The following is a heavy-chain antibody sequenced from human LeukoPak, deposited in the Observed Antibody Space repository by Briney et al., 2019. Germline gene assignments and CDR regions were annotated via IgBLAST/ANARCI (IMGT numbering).Heavy chain of an antibody. CDR3: ARAGGSYSYYHYYMDV. V-gene: IGHV3-21*01. CDR1: GFTFSSYS. J-gene: IGHJ6*03. CDR2: ISSSSSYI. D-gene: IGHD1-26*01. Sequence: PGGSLRLSCAASGFTFSSYSMNWVRQAPGKGLEWVSSISSSSSYIYYADSVKGRFTISRDNAKNSLYLQMNSLRAEDTAVYYCARAGGSYSYYHYYMDVWGKGTTVTVSS.